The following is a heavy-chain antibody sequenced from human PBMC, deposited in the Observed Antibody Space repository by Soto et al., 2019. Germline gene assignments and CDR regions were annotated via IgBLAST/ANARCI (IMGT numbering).Heavy chain of an antibody. CDR3: AKDADPLRAAAVDY. CDR2: ISYDGSNK. Sequence: GGPLRLSFAASGLTFRGYGRHGVRQAPGKGLEWVAVISYDGSNKYYADSVKGRFTISRDNSKNTLYLQMNSLRAEDTAVYYCAKDADPLRAAAVDYWGQGTLVTVSS. D-gene: IGHD6-13*01. J-gene: IGHJ4*02. CDR1: GLTFRGYG. V-gene: IGHV3-30*18.